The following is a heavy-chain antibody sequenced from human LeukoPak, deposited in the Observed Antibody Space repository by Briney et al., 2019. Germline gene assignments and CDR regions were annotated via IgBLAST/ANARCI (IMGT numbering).Heavy chain of an antibody. CDR3: AKGYYDILTGYPEY. D-gene: IGHD3-9*01. CDR2: ISSSSSYI. Sequence: GGSLRLSCAASGFTFSSYNMNWVRQAPGKGLEWVSSISSSSSYIYYADSVKGRFIISRDNSKNTLYLQMNSLRVEDTAVYYCAKGYYDILTGYPEYWGQGTLATVSS. CDR1: GFTFSSYN. V-gene: IGHV3-21*01. J-gene: IGHJ4*02.